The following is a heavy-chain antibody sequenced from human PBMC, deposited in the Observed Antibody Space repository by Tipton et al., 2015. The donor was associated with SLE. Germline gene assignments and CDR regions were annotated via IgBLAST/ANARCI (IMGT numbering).Heavy chain of an antibody. CDR3: ARVSVVTALYGMDV. CDR1: GGSISSHY. V-gene: IGHV4-59*11. J-gene: IGHJ6*02. Sequence: TLSLTCTVSGGSISSHYWSWIRQPPGKGLEWIGYIYYSGSTNYNPSLKSRVTISVDTSKNQFSLKLSSVTAADTAVYYCARVSVVTALYGMDVWGQGTTVTVSS. D-gene: IGHD2-21*02. CDR2: IYYSGST.